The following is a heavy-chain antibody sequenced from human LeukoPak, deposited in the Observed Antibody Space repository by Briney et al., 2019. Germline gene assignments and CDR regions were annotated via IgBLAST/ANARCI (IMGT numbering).Heavy chain of an antibody. Sequence: SETLSLTCTVSGGSVGGGGYYWGWIRQNQGKGPEWIGYIHNSGSTYYNPSLKSRVTISVDTSKNQFPLKLSSVTAADTAVYYCARVHDSSGYYLLTGRKNFDYWGQGTLVTVSS. CDR3: ARVHDSSGYYLLTGRKNFDY. J-gene: IGHJ4*02. V-gene: IGHV4-31*03. D-gene: IGHD3-22*01. CDR1: GGSVGGGGYY. CDR2: IHNSGST.